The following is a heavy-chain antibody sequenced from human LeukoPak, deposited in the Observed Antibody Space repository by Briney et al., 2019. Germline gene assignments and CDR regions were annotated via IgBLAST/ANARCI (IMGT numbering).Heavy chain of an antibody. V-gene: IGHV4-59*01. J-gene: IGHJ6*02. CDR3: ARVPRSRRSSSWFPGMDV. CDR1: GGSISSYY. D-gene: IGHD6-13*01. CDR2: IYYSGST. Sequence: SETLSLTCTVSGGSISSYYWSWIRQSPGKGLEWIGYIYYSGSTNYNPSLKSRVTISVDTSKNQFSLKLSSVTAADTAVYYCARVPRSRRSSSWFPGMDVWGQGTTVTVSS.